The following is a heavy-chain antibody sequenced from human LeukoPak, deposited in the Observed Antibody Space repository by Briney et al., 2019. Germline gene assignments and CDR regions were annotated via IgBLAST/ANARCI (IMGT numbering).Heavy chain of an antibody. CDR2: IYYSGST. D-gene: IGHD3-3*01. CDR3: ARSDYDFWSGYYIPHFDY. Sequence: SETLSLTCTDSGGSISSRSYYWGWIRHPPGKGLEWIGSIYYSGSTYYNPSLESRVTISVDTSKNQFSLKLSSVTAADTAVYYCARSDYDFWSGYYIPHFDYWGQGTLVTVSS. J-gene: IGHJ4*02. V-gene: IGHV4-39*07. CDR1: GGSISSRSYY.